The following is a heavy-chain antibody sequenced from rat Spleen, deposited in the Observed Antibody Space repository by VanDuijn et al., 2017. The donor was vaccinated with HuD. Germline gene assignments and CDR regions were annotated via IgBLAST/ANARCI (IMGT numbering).Heavy chain of an antibody. D-gene: IGHD4-3*01. CDR1: GFTFSDYA. J-gene: IGHJ4*01. V-gene: IGHV5-17*01. Sequence: EVQLVESGGGLVQPGRSLKFSCAASGFTFSDYAMAWVRQAPKKGLEWVATIIYDGSSTYYRDSVKGRFTISRDNAKSTLYLQMDSLRSEDTATYYCARHEFGAYVMDAWGQGASVTVSS. CDR3: ARHEFGAYVMDA. CDR2: IIYDGSST.